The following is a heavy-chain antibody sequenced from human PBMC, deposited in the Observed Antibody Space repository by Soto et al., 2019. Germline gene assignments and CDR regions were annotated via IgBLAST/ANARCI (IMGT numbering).Heavy chain of an antibody. CDR3: ARDTHSAGGWFDT. J-gene: IGHJ5*02. V-gene: IGHV1-69*17. CDR1: GGTSRSLS. CDR2: ITPLFGIP. Sequence: QVQLVQSGAEVKKPGSSVKVSCKASGGTSRSLSITWVRQAPGQGLEWMGGITPLFGIPNYPQKFQGRLTITADQSTGTAYLELSSLRSEDTAVYYCARDTHSAGGWFDTWGRGTLVTVSS. D-gene: IGHD2-15*01.